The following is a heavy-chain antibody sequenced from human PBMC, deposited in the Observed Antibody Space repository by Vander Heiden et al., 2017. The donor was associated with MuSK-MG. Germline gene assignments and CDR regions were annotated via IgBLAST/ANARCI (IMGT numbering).Heavy chain of an antibody. V-gene: IGHV3-9*01. D-gene: IGHD6-19*01. CDR2: ISWNSGSR. CDR1: GFTFDDDG. J-gene: IGHJ4*02. CDR3: AKDGGAVAGTGPFDY. Sequence: EVQLVESGGGLVQPGRSLRLSCRASGFTFDDDGMHWVRQDPGKGVEWVSGISWNSGSRGYADSVKGRFTISRDNAKNSLYLQMNSLRAEDTALYYCAKDGGAVAGTGPFDYWGQGTLVTVSS.